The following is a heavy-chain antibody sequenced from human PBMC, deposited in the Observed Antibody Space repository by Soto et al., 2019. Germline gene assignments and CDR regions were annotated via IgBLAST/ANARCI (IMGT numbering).Heavy chain of an antibody. V-gene: IGHV1-3*01. CDR3: AREPMTTSAFDI. J-gene: IGHJ3*02. CDR1: GYTFTSYA. CDR2: INAGNGNT. D-gene: IGHD4-17*01. Sequence: ASVKVSCKASGYTFTSYAMHWVRQAPGQRLEWMGWINAGNGNTKYSQKFQGRVTITRDTSTSTVYMELSSLRSEDTAVYYCAREPMTTSAFDIWGQGTMVTVSS.